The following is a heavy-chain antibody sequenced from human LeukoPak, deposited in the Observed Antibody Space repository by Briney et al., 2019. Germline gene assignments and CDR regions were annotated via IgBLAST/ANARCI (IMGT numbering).Heavy chain of an antibody. D-gene: IGHD4-17*01. V-gene: IGHV1-18*01. CDR3: ARDDYGDESAEYFQH. CDR1: GYTFTSYG. Sequence: ASVKVSCKASGYTFTSYGISRVRQAPGQGLEWMGWISAYNGNTNYAQKLQGRVTMTTDTSTSTAYMELRSLRSDDTAVYYCARDDYGDESAEYFQHWGQGTLVTVSS. CDR2: ISAYNGNT. J-gene: IGHJ1*01.